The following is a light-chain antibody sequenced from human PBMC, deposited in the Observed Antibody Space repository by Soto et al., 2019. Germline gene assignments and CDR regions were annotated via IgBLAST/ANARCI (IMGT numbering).Light chain of an antibody. CDR3: QQYGSSSTWT. CDR1: QSVSSAY. V-gene: IGKV3-20*01. CDR2: AAS. Sequence: EIVLTQSPGTLSLSPGERATLSCRAGQSVSSAYLAWYQHKPGQPPTLLIYAASSRVTGIPDRFSGSGSGTDFTLTISRLEPEDFAVYYCQQYGSSSTWTFGPGTKVEIK. J-gene: IGKJ1*01.